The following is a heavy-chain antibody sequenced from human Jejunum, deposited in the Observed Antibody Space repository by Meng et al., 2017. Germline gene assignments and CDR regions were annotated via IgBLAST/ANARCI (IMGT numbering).Heavy chain of an antibody. V-gene: IGHV4-30-4*01. D-gene: IGHD2-2*01. CDR3: ARGELLWDY. CDR1: GDSISSCEYF. Sequence: QVQLQESGPGLVKPSQTLPLTCTVSGDSISSCEYFWGWIRQPPGKGLEWIGYMDYRGSTFYNPSLKSRVTISVDTSKNQFSLKLSSVTAADTAVYFCARGELLWDYWGQGTLVTVSS. CDR2: MDYRGST. J-gene: IGHJ4*02.